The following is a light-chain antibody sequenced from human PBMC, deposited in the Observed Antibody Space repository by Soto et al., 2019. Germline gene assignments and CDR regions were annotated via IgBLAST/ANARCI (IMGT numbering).Light chain of an antibody. J-gene: IGKJ1*01. CDR2: DAS. Sequence: DIQMTQSPSTLSPSIGDRITISCRASQSIGNRLAWYQQKPGTAPKVLIYDASTLESGVPSRFSGSGLGTNFILTISSLQPDDSGTYYCQHYGDLWTFGLGTKVDIK. CDR1: QSIGNR. V-gene: IGKV1-5*01. CDR3: QHYGDLWT.